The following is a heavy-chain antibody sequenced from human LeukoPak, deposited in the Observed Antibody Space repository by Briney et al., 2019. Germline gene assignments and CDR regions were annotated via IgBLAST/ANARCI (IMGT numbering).Heavy chain of an antibody. CDR3: ASRPGYYDSSGYYYVRAFDI. D-gene: IGHD3-22*01. J-gene: IGHJ3*02. CDR1: GGSFSGYY. Sequence: SETLSLTCAVYGGSFSGYYWSWSRQPPGKGLEWIGEINQSGSTNYNPSLKSRVTISVDTSKNQFSLKLSSVTAADTAVYYCASRPGYYDSSGYYYVRAFDIWGQGTMVTVSS. CDR2: INQSGST. V-gene: IGHV4-34*01.